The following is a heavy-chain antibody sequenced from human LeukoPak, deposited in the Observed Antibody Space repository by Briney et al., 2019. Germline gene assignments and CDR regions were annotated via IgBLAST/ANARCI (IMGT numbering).Heavy chain of an antibody. D-gene: IGHD5-18*01. CDR1: GDSISSSTYY. CDR2: IYYSGST. CDR3: ARLGYSYGYLRGNY. V-gene: IGHV4-39*01. Sequence: PSETLSLTCTVSGDSISSSTYYWGWIRQPPGKGLEWIGSIYYSGSTYYNPSLKSRVTISVDTSENQFSLKLSSVTAADTAVYYCARLGYSYGYLRGNYWGQGTLVTVSS. J-gene: IGHJ4*02.